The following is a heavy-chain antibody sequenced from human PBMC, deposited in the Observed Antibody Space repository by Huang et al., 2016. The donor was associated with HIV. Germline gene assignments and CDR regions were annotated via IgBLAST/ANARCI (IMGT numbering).Heavy chain of an antibody. Sequence: QVQLQQWGAGLLRPSETLSLTCAVYGGSFSGYYGTWFRQPPGKALEWIGEITHSESTNYNPSLKSRVTISVDTARNQFSLTLTSVTAADTAVYYCARGQGGYYYYYMDVWGKGTTVTVSS. CDR2: ITHSEST. V-gene: IGHV4-34*01. J-gene: IGHJ6*03. CDR3: ARGQGGYYYYYMDV. CDR1: GGSFSGYY.